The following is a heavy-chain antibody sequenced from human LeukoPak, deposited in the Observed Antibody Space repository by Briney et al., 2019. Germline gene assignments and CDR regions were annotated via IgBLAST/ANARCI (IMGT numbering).Heavy chain of an antibody. D-gene: IGHD3-10*01. Sequence: ASVKVSCKASRGTFSSYGISWVRQAPGQGLEWMGGFDPEDSKTIYAQKFQGRVTMTEDTSADTAYMELSSLRSEDTAVYYCATGYGSGSYNAFDIWGQGTMVTVSS. CDR2: FDPEDSKT. J-gene: IGHJ3*02. CDR1: RGTFSSYG. V-gene: IGHV1-24*01. CDR3: ATGYGSGSYNAFDI.